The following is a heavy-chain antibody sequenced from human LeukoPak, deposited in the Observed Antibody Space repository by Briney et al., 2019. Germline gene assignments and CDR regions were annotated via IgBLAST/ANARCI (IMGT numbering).Heavy chain of an antibody. D-gene: IGHD2-2*01. CDR3: ARGSTHTYCSSTSCYGWTGYNWFDP. Sequence: SVKVSCKASGGTFSSYAISWVRQAPGQGLEWMGGIIPIFGTANYAQKFQGRVTMTRDTSTSTVYMELSSLRSEDTAVYYCARGSTHTYCSSTSCYGWTGYNWFDPWGQGTLVTVSS. V-gene: IGHV1-69*05. CDR2: IIPIFGTA. CDR1: GGTFSSYA. J-gene: IGHJ5*02.